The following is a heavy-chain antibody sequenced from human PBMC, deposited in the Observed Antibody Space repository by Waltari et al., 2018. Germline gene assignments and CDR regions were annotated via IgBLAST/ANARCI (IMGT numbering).Heavy chain of an antibody. J-gene: IGHJ6*03. D-gene: IGHD6-13*01. CDR2: IYTSGST. CDR1: GGSISSGSYY. CDR3: ARTHSSRRGYYYYMDV. V-gene: IGHV4-61*02. Sequence: QVQLQESGPGLVKPSQTLSLTCTVSGGSISSGSYYWSWIRQPAGKGLEWIGRIYTSGSTNYNPSLKSRVTISVDTSKNQFSLKLSSVTAADTAVYYCARTHSSRRGYYYYMDVWGKGSTVTVSS.